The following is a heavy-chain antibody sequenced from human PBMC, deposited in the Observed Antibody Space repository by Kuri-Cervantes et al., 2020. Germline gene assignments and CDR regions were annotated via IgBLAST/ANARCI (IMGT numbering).Heavy chain of an antibody. J-gene: IGHJ6*02. Sequence: GGSLRLSCKGSGYSFTSYWIGWVRQMPGKGLEWMGIIYPGDSDTRYSPSFQGQVTISADKSISTAYLQWSSLKASDTAMYYCARDLQQLIHYYYGMDVWGQGTTVTVSS. D-gene: IGHD6-13*01. V-gene: IGHV5-51*01. CDR2: IYPGDSDT. CDR3: ARDLQQLIHYYYGMDV. CDR1: GYSFTSYW.